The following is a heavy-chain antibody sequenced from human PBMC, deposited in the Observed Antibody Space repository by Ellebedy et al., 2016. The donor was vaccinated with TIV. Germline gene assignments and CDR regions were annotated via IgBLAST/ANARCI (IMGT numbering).Heavy chain of an antibody. J-gene: IGHJ4*02. CDR3: ARDPGSWLTDY. D-gene: IGHD6-13*01. CDR2: INPSGGST. CDR1: GYTFTSYN. V-gene: IGHV1-46*01. Sequence: AASVKVSCKASGYTFTSYNRHWVRQAPGQGLEWMGVINPSGGSTSYAQKFQGRVTMTTDTSTTTAYMELRSLRSDDTADYYCARDPGSWLTDYWGQGTLVTVSS.